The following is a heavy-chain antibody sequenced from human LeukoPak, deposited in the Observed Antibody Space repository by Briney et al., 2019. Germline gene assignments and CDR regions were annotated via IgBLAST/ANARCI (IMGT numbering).Heavy chain of an antibody. CDR3: ARGDYFGDSASPVDY. Sequence: GGSLRLSCAASGFTFSSYSMNWVRQAPGKGLEWVSYISSSSGTILYADSVKGRFTISRDNAKNSLYLQMNSLRAEDTAVYYCARGDYFGDSASPVDYWGQGTLVTVSS. J-gene: IGHJ4*02. CDR2: ISSSSGTI. V-gene: IGHV3-48*01. D-gene: IGHD2/OR15-2a*01. CDR1: GFTFSSYS.